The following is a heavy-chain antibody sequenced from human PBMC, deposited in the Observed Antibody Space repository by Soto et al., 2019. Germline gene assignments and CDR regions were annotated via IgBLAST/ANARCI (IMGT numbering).Heavy chain of an antibody. CDR2: IIPIFGTA. D-gene: IGHD2-2*01. Sequence: QVQLVQSGAEVKKPGASVKVSCKASGGTFSSYAISWVRQAPGQGLEWMGGIIPIFGTANYAQKFKGRVTITADESTSTADMELSSMRSEDTAVYYRARVMRGKKRSTSCYAGSPYYGMDVWGQGTTVTVSS. CDR1: GGTFSSYA. CDR3: ARVMRGKKRSTSCYAGSPYYGMDV. J-gene: IGHJ6*02. V-gene: IGHV1-69*01.